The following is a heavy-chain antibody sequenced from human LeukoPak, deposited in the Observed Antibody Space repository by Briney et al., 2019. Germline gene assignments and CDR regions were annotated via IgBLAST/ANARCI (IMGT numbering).Heavy chain of an antibody. D-gene: IGHD6-19*01. CDR3: ARRGGWYTDY. CDR2: IRSKAYGGTP. Sequence: PGGSLRLSCAASGFTFSSYAMNWVRQAPGKGLEWVGFIRSKAYGGTPEYAAAVKGRFSISRDDSKSIAYLQMNSLYTEDTAVYFCARRGGWYTDYWGQGTLVTVSS. V-gene: IGHV3-49*04. J-gene: IGHJ4*02. CDR1: GFTFSSYA.